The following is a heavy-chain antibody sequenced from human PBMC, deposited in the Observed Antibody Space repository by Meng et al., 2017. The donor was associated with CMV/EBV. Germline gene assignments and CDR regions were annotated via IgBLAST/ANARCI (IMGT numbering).Heavy chain of an antibody. Sequence: QLQESGPGLVKPSEPLSLPCTVSGGPISSSSYYWGWIRQPPGKGLEWIGSIYYSGSTYYNPSLKSRVTISVDTSKNQFSLKLSSVTAADTAVYYCARIGIVVVPAAINYYYYMDVWGKGTTVTVSS. J-gene: IGHJ6*03. D-gene: IGHD2-2*02. CDR2: IYYSGST. CDR3: ARIGIVVVPAAINYYYYMDV. CDR1: GGPISSSSYY. V-gene: IGHV4-39*07.